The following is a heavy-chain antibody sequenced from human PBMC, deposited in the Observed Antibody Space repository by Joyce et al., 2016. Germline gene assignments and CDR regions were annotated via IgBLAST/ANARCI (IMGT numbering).Heavy chain of an antibody. V-gene: IGHV2-5*02. Sequence: QVTLKESGPTLVKPTQTLTLTCTFSGFSLSTSGVGVGWIRQPPGKALEWLALIYWDDDKRYRASRKSRLTITKDTSKNQVVLTMTNMDPVDTATYYCAHAPATDRYYGMDVWGQGTTVTVSS. D-gene: IGHD5-24*01. CDR3: AHAPATDRYYGMDV. J-gene: IGHJ6*01. CDR1: GFSLSTSGVG. CDR2: IYWDDDK.